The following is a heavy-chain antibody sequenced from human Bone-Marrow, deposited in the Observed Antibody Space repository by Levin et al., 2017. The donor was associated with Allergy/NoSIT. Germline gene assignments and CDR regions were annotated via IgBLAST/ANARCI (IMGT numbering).Heavy chain of an antibody. CDR1: GGSISSGIYF. V-gene: IGHV4-31*03. CDR2: VSYSGIT. CDR3: ARGITVFGVVLAVNDAFDV. Sequence: ASQTLSLTCTVSGGSISSGIYFWSWVRQLPGKGLEWIGYVSYSGITFYNQSLKSRVTISGDTSKNLFSLTLNSVTAADTAIYYCARGITVFGVVLAVNDAFDVWGQGTMVTVSS. D-gene: IGHD3-3*01. J-gene: IGHJ3*01.